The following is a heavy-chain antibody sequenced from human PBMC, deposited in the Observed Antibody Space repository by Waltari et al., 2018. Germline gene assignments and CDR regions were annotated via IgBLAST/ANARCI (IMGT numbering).Heavy chain of an antibody. Sequence: EVQLLESGGGLVQPGGSLRLSCAASGFPFSSYAMSWVRQAPGKGLEWVAVIYSGGSTSYADSVKGRFTIARDNSKKTLYLQMNSLRAEDTAVYYCAKDAVLRFWDYWGQGTLVTVSS. J-gene: IGHJ4*02. CDR3: AKDAVLRFWDY. D-gene: IGHD3-3*01. V-gene: IGHV3-23*03. CDR1: GFPFSSYA. CDR2: IYSGGST.